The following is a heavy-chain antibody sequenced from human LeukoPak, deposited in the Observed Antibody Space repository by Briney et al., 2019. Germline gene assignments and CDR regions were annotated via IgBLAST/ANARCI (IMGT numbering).Heavy chain of an antibody. V-gene: IGHV3-21*01. D-gene: IGHD3-22*01. J-gene: IGHJ4*02. CDR2: ISTSSSYI. CDR1: GFTFSRYN. Sequence: GGSLRLSCAASGFTFSRYNMNWVRQAPGKGLEWVSSISTSSSYIYYADSVKGRFTISRDNAKNSLYLQMNSLRAEDTAVYYCAKGDSSGGPGGDYWGQGTLVTVSS. CDR3: AKGDSSGGPGGDY.